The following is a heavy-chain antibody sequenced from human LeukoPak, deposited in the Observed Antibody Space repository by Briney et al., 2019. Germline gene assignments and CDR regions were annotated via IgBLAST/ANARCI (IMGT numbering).Heavy chain of an antibody. Sequence: SETLSLTCAVYGGSFSGYYWSWIRQPPGKGLEWIGEISHSGSTNYNPSLKSRVTISVDTSKNQFSLKLSSVTAADTAVYYCARLGIAVAGTDFDYWGQGTLVTVSS. D-gene: IGHD6-19*01. CDR2: ISHSGST. CDR1: GGSFSGYY. CDR3: ARLGIAVAGTDFDY. V-gene: IGHV4-34*01. J-gene: IGHJ4*02.